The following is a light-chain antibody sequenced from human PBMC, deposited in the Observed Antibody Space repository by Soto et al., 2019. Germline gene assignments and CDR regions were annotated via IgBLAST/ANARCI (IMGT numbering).Light chain of an antibody. CDR2: RHD. J-gene: IGLJ3*02. Sequence: QSVLTQPPSASGTPGQRVTISCSGSTSNIGSNYVYWYQQVPGTAPKLLIYRHDQRPSGVPDRFSGSRSGTSAALAISGLRSEDEADYYCASWDDSRSGEVFGGGTKLTVL. CDR1: TSNIGSNY. CDR3: ASWDDSRSGEV. V-gene: IGLV1-47*01.